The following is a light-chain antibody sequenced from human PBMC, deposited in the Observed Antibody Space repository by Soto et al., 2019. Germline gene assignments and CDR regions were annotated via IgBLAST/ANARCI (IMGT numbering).Light chain of an antibody. V-gene: IGKV1-39*01. J-gene: IGKJ2*01. Sequence: DIQMTQSPSSLSASVGDRVTITCRASQSISRYLYWYQQKPGKAPKLLIYAASNLQTGVPSRFSGSGSGTDFTLTISTLQPEDFATYYCQQSYGTLYTFGQGTKLEIK. CDR1: QSISRY. CDR3: QQSYGTLYT. CDR2: AAS.